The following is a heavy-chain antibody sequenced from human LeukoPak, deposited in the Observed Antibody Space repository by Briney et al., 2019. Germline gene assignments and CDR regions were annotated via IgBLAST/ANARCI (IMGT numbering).Heavy chain of an antibody. CDR2: MYNSGST. D-gene: IGHD3-22*01. J-gene: IGHJ4*02. V-gene: IGHV4-59*01. CDR3: AKGRPRAVGVLRT. Sequence: PSETLTLTGRVPGSSIRNDEWGGIRQPPGKGLEWIGYMYNSGSTNYNPSLKSRVTISLDMSKTQFSLRRSSVTAADTALYHCAKGRPRAVGVLRTWDPRTLVTVSS. CDR1: GSSIRNDE.